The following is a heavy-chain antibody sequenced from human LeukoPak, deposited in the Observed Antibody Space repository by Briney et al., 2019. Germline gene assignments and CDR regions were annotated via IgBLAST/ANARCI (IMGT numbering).Heavy chain of an antibody. CDR3: ARVHAVAGTGYYYYGMDV. V-gene: IGHV1-2*02. CDR2: INPNSGGT. J-gene: IGHJ6*02. Sequence: ASVKVSCKASGYTFTGYYMHWVRQALGQGLEWMGWINPNSGGTNYAQKFQGRVTMTRDTSISTAYMELSRLRPDDTAVYYCARVHAVAGTGYYYYGMDVWGQGATVTVSS. D-gene: IGHD6-19*01. CDR1: GYTFTGYY.